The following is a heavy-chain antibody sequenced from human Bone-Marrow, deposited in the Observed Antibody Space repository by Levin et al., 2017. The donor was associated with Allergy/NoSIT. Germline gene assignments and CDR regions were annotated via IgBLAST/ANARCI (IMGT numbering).Heavy chain of an antibody. CDR1: GYPFIKYG. D-gene: IGHD3-9*01. J-gene: IGHJ4*02. CDR2: IWVNNNYT. V-gene: IGHV1-18*01. CDR3: VRDFAWIPDH. Sequence: ASVKVSCRASGYPFIKYGFSWLRQAPGQGLEWMGWIWVNNNYTNYAQKFQDRLTMTTDTSTSIANMELRSLRSVDTAVYYCVRDFAWIPDHWGQGTRVTVSS.